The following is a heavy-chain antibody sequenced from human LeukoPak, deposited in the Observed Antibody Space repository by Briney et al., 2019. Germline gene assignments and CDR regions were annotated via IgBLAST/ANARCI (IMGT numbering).Heavy chain of an antibody. J-gene: IGHJ6*03. CDR1: GDTFTTYD. D-gene: IGHD3-3*01. CDR2: MNPKSGNT. Sequence: ASVKVSCNISGDTFTTYDINWVRQATGQGLEWMGWMNPKSGNTVYAQRFQGRLTLTRDISISTAYMELSSLRSEDTAVYFCARAITIFDYYYMDVWGKGTTVTVSS. CDR3: ARAITIFDYYYMDV. V-gene: IGHV1-8*01.